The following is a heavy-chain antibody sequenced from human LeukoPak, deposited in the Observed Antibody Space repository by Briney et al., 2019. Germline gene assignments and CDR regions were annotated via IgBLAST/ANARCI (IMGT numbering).Heavy chain of an antibody. D-gene: IGHD5-12*01. CDR1: GYTFTGYY. V-gene: IGHV1-2*02. Sequence: ASVTVSCKASGYTFTGYYMHWVRQAPGQGLEWMGWISPNSGGTNYAQKFQGRVTMTRDTSISTAYMELSRLRSDDTAVYYCARDPPGYVKTLDYWGQGTLVTVSS. J-gene: IGHJ4*02. CDR3: ARDPPGYVKTLDY. CDR2: ISPNSGGT.